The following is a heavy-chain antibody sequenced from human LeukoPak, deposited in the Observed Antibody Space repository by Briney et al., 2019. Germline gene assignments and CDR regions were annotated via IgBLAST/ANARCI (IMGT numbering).Heavy chain of an antibody. CDR3: ARDVQTAVTTGY. D-gene: IGHD4-17*01. J-gene: IGHJ4*02. CDR2: ISAYNGNT. V-gene: IGHV1-18*01. Sequence: GASVKVSCKASGYTFTSSGISWVRQAPGQGLEWMGWISAYNGNTNYAQKLQGRVTMTTDTSPSTAYMELRSLRSDDAAVCCCARDVQTAVTTGYWGQGTLVTVSS. CDR1: GYTFTSSG.